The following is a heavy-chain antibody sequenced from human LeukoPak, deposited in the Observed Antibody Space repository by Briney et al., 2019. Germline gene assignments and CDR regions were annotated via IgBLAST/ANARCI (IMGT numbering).Heavy chain of an antibody. D-gene: IGHD3-9*01. Sequence: PSETLSLTCTVSGGSISSYYWSWIRQPAGKGLEWIGRIYTSGSTNYNPSLKSRVTMSVDTSKNQFSLKLSSVTAADTAVYYCASLTDILTGYYSFDPWGQGTLVTVSS. CDR3: ASLTDILTGYYSFDP. CDR1: GGSISSYY. CDR2: IYTSGST. J-gene: IGHJ5*02. V-gene: IGHV4-4*07.